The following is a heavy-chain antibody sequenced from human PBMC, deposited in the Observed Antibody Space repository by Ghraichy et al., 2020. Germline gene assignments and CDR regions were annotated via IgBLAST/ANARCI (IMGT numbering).Heavy chain of an antibody. V-gene: IGHV4-39*01. J-gene: IGHJ6*02. Sequence: SETLSLTCTVSGGSISSSSYYWGWIRQPPGKGLEWIGSIYYSGSTYYNPSLKSRVTISVDTSKNQFSLKLSSVTAADTAVYYCARQSDDDPYGMDVWGQGTTVTVSS. CDR3: ARQSDDDPYGMDV. CDR2: IYYSGST. CDR1: GGSISSSSYY. D-gene: IGHD1-1*01.